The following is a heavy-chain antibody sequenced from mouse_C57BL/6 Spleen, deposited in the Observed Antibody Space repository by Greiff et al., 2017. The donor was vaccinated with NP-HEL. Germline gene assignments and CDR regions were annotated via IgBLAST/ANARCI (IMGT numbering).Heavy chain of an antibody. Sequence: QVQLKESGAELVRPGASVTLSCKASGYTFTDYEMHWVKQTPVHGLEWIGAIDPETGGTAYNQKFKGKAILTADKSSSTAYMELRSLTSEDSAVYYCTRRAYDYDDDGDYWGQGTTLTVSS. D-gene: IGHD2-4*01. V-gene: IGHV1-15*01. J-gene: IGHJ2*01. CDR1: GYTFTDYE. CDR2: IDPETGGT. CDR3: TRRAYDYDDDGDY.